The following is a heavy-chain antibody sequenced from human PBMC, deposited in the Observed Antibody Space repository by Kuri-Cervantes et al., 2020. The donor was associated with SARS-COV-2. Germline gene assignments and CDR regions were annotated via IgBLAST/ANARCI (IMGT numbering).Heavy chain of an antibody. V-gene: IGHV3-48*01. Sequence: GGSLRLSCAASGFTFSSYSMNWVRQAPGKGLEWVSYISSSSSTIYYADSVKGRFTISRDNSQNTLYLQMKSLTSEDTAMYYCAKDRVGVHDFWGQGTLVTVSS. CDR2: ISSSSSTI. J-gene: IGHJ4*02. D-gene: IGHD2-21*01. CDR1: GFTFSSYS. CDR3: AKDRVGVHDF.